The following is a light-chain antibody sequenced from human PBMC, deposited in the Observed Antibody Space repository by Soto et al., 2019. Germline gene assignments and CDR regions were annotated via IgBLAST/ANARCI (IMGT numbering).Light chain of an antibody. CDR1: QSVSSSY. CDR3: QQYGSSSWT. J-gene: IGKJ1*01. V-gene: IGKV3-20*01. Sequence: EIVLTQSPGTLSLSPRERATLSCRASQSVSSSYLALYQQKPGQAPRLLIYGASSRATGIPDRFSGSGSGTDFTLTISRLEPEDFAVYYCQQYGSSSWTFGQGTKVEIK. CDR2: GAS.